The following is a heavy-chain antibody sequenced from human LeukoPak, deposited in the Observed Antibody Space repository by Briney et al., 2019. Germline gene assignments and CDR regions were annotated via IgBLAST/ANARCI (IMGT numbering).Heavy chain of an antibody. V-gene: IGHV1-69*13. D-gene: IGHD6-19*01. CDR2: IIPIFGTA. CDR1: GGTFSSYA. Sequence: ASVKVSCKASGGTFSSYAISWVRQAPGQGLEWMGGIIPIFGTANYAQKFQGRVTITADESTSTAYMELSSLRSEDTAVYYCARVGQWLVDYYYGMDVWGQGTTVTVSS. J-gene: IGHJ6*02. CDR3: ARVGQWLVDYYYGMDV.